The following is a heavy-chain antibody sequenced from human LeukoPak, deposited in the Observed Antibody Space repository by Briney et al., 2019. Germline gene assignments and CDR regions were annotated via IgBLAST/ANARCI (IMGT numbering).Heavy chain of an antibody. CDR3: AKGGESSSWLFDY. Sequence: PGGSLRLSCAASGFTFSSYAMSWVRQAPGKGLQWVSALSGSGLSTYYTDSVKGRFTISRDNSKNTLYLQMNSLRAEDTAVYYCAKGGESSSWLFDYWGQGTLAPVSS. CDR2: LSGSGLST. V-gene: IGHV3-23*01. J-gene: IGHJ4*02. CDR1: GFTFSSYA. D-gene: IGHD6-13*01.